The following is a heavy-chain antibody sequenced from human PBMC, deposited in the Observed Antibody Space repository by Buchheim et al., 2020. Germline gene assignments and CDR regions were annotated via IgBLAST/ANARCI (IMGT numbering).Heavy chain of an antibody. D-gene: IGHD1-26*01. V-gene: IGHV3-33*01. CDR1: GFTFSSYG. CDR3: ARDFGYSGRYKGILCY. Sequence: VQLVESGGGLVQPGGSLRLSCAASGFTFSSYGMHWVRQAPGKGLEWVAVIWYDGSNKYYADSVKGRFTISRDNSKNTLYLQMNSLRAEDTAVYYCARDFGYSGRYKGILCYWGQGTL. CDR2: IWYDGSNK. J-gene: IGHJ4*02.